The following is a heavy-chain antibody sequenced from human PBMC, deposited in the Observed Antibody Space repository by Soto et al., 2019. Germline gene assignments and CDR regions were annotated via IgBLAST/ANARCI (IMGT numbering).Heavy chain of an antibody. J-gene: IGHJ4*02. CDR2: ISGNGGII. CDR3: AKYLGSGWYLTSFAY. CDR1: GFIFSDYY. Sequence: PGGSLRLSCATSGFIFSDYYMHWVRQAPGKGLEWVSSISGNGGIIYYADSAKGRFTISRDNSKNTLYLQMNSLRAEDTAVYYCAKYLGSGWYLTSFAYWGQGTLVTVSS. V-gene: IGHV3-23*01. D-gene: IGHD6-19*01.